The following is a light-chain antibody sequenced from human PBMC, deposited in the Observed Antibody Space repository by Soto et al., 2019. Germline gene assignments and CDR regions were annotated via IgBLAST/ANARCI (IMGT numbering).Light chain of an antibody. CDR1: SSDIGSFNL. CDR3: TSYTRDTALV. Sequence: QSALTQPASLSGSPGQSITISCTGTSSDIGSFNLVSWYQQFPGEVPKLILYESYKRPSGISNRFSGSKSGSTASLTISGLQAEDEADYHCTSYTRDTALVFGTGTKLTVL. J-gene: IGLJ1*01. V-gene: IGLV2-14*02. CDR2: ESY.